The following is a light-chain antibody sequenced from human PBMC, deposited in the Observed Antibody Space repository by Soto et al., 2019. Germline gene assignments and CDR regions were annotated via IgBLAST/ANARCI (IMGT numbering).Light chain of an antibody. CDR1: QSVSSY. J-gene: IGKJ5*01. Sequence: EIVMTQSPATLSVSPGERATLSCRASQSVSSYLAWYQQKPGQAPRLLIYDASNRATGIPARFSGSGSETDFTLTISSLEPEDFAVYYCQQRSNWPITFGQGTRLEIK. CDR2: DAS. V-gene: IGKV3-11*01. CDR3: QQRSNWPIT.